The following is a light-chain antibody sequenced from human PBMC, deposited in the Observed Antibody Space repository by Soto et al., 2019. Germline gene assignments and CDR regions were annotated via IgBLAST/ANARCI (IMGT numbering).Light chain of an antibody. J-gene: IGKJ4*01. V-gene: IGKV3-11*01. Sequence: EIVLPQSPATLSLSPGERATLSCRASQSVSSYLAWYQHKPGQAPRLLIYDAYNRATGIPARFSGSESGTDYTLTISNLARDDYAVYYSQQHREWPSTFGGGTKVQVK. CDR1: QSVSSY. CDR2: DAY. CDR3: QQHREWPST.